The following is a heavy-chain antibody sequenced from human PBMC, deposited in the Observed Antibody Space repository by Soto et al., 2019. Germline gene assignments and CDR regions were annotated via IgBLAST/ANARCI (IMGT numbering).Heavy chain of an antibody. D-gene: IGHD6-19*01. Sequence: GGSKRLSNAASELTISSFGMHWIRQKQGKGLEWVAVISYDGSNKYYADSVKGRFTISRDNSKNTLYLQMNSLRAEDTAVYYSANGPQWLVSDFDDWGQGTLVTVSS. CDR1: ELTISSFG. CDR2: ISYDGSNK. CDR3: ANGPQWLVSDFDD. V-gene: IGHV3-30*18. J-gene: IGHJ4*02.